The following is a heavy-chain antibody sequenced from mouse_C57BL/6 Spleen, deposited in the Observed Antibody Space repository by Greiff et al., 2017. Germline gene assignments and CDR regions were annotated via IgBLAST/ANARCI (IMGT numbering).Heavy chain of an antibody. CDR1: GYTFTSYW. J-gene: IGHJ1*03. CDR2: INPSNGGT. V-gene: IGHV1-53*01. CDR3: ARGDYGSSRYFDV. Sequence: QVQLQQPGTELVKPGASVKLSCKASGYTFTSYWMHWVKQRPGQGLEWIGNINPSNGGTNYNEKFKSKATLTVDKSSSTAYMQLSSLTSEDSAVYDCARGDYGSSRYFDVWGTGTTVTVSS. D-gene: IGHD1-1*01.